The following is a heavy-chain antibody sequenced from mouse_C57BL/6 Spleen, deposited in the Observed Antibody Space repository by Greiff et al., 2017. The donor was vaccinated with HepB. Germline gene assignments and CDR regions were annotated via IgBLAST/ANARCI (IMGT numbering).Heavy chain of an antibody. CDR3: TRDYGNYDYYAMDY. Sequence: VQGVESGAELVRPGASVTLSCKASGYTFTDYEMHWVKQTPVHGLEWIGAIDPETGGTAYNQKFKGKAILTADKSSSTAYMELRSLTSEDSAVYYCTRDYGNYDYYAMDYWGQGTSVTVSS. CDR1: GYTFTDYE. J-gene: IGHJ4*01. V-gene: IGHV1-15*01. CDR2: IDPETGGT. D-gene: IGHD2-1*01.